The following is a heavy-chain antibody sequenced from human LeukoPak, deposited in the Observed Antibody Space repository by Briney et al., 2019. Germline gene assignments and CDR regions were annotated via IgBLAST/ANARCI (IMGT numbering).Heavy chain of an antibody. J-gene: IGHJ6*03. Sequence: ASVKVSCKASGYTFTSYDINWVRQATGQGLEWMGWMNPNSGNTGYAHEFQGRVTITRNTAKSTAYMELSSLRSEDTAVYYCARGLSGWYQIYYYYYMDVWGKGTTVTVSS. D-gene: IGHD6-19*01. CDR2: MNPNSGNT. V-gene: IGHV1-8*03. CDR3: ARGLSGWYQIYYYYYMDV. CDR1: GYTFTSYD.